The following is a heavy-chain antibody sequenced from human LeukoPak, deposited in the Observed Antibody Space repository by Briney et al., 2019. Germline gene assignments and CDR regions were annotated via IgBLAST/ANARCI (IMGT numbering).Heavy chain of an antibody. CDR2: IYNSGST. Sequence: SEALSLTCTVSGGSISSYYWSWIRQPPGKGLEWIGYIYNSGSTNYNPSLKSRVTISVDTSKNQFSLKLSSVTAADTAVYYCARDVGATPGYFDYWGQGTLVTVSS. CDR3: ARDVGATPGYFDY. V-gene: IGHV4-59*01. J-gene: IGHJ4*02. CDR1: GGSISSYY. D-gene: IGHD1-26*01.